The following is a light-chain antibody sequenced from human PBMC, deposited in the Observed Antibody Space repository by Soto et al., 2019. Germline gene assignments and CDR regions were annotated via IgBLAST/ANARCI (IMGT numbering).Light chain of an antibody. CDR2: GAS. Sequence: IVMTQSPATLSVSPGERATLSCRASQSVSSNLAWYQQKPGQAPGLLIYGASTRATGIPARFSGSGSGTEFTLTISSLQSEDFAVYYCQQYNNLRTFGQGTKVEIK. J-gene: IGKJ1*01. CDR3: QQYNNLRT. V-gene: IGKV3-15*01. CDR1: QSVSSN.